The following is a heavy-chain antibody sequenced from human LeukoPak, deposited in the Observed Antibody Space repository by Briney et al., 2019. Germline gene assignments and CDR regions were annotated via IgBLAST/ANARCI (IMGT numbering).Heavy chain of an antibody. CDR2: ISYDGSNK. CDR3: AKIEGLLRGTGDPSDY. V-gene: IGHV3-30*04. J-gene: IGHJ4*02. D-gene: IGHD1-1*01. CDR1: GFTFSSYA. Sequence: GRSLRLSCAASGFTFSSYAMHWVRQAPGKGLEWVAVISYDGSNKYYADSVKGRFTISRDNSKNTLYLQMNSLRAEDTAVYYCAKIEGLLRGTGDPSDYWGQGTLVTVSS.